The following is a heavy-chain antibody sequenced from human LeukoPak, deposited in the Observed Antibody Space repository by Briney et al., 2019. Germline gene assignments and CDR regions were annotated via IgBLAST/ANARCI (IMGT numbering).Heavy chain of an antibody. CDR3: ARPRATSCCSMDV. J-gene: IGHJ6*03. CDR1: GFTFSNFW. D-gene: IGHD2-2*01. Sequence: GGSLRLSCEVSGFTFSNFWMSWVRQAPGKGLEWVANIKQDGSNQFYVDSVKGRFTITRDNAKSSLFLQMNSLRAEDTAVYYCARPRATSCCSMDVWGKGTTVTVAS. V-gene: IGHV3-7*01. CDR2: IKQDGSNQ.